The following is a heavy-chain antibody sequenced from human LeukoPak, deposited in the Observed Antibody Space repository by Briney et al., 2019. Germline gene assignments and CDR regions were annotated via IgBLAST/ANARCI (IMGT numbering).Heavy chain of an antibody. D-gene: IGHD3-3*01. CDR1: GGSISSSSYY. CDR2: IYYSGST. CDR3: ARQPIFGVAPAYFDY. V-gene: IGHV4-39*01. Sequence: SETLSLTCTVSGGSISSSSYYWGWIRQPPGKGLEWIGSIYYSGSTYYNPSLKSRVTISVDTSKNQFSLKLSSVTAADTAVYYCARQPIFGVAPAYFDYWGQGTLVTVSS. J-gene: IGHJ4*02.